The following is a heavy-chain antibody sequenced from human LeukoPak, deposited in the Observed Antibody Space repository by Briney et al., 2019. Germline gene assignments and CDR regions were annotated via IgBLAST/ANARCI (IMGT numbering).Heavy chain of an antibody. CDR3: ARDGGTISTVINYALVY. J-gene: IGHJ4*02. CDR2: ISYDGSGK. D-gene: IGHD3-3*01. V-gene: IGHV3-30-3*01. Sequence: PGGSLRLSCVASGFIFSTSAIHWVRQAPGKGPEWVAIISYDGSGKYYADSVKGRFTISRDNSKNTLYLQINSLRAEDTAMYYCARDGGTISTVINYALVYLGEGTLVTDSS. CDR1: GFIFSTSA.